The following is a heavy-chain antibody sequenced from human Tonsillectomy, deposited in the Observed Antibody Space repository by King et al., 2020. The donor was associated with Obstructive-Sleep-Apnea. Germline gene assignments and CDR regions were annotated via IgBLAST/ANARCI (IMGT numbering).Heavy chain of an antibody. CDR3: ARGRVCSSTSCYGVDDYYGMDV. CDR2: ISPYNDNT. CDR1: GYIFTSYG. D-gene: IGHD2-2*01. J-gene: IGHJ6*02. V-gene: IGHV1-18*04. Sequence: QLVQSGAEVKKPGASVKVSCKASGYIFTSYGISWVRQAPGQGLEWMGWISPYNDNTNYAQKAQGRVTVTTEKSTSTAYMELRNLRSDDPAVYFCARGRVCSSTSCYGVDDYYGMDVWGQGTTVTVSS.